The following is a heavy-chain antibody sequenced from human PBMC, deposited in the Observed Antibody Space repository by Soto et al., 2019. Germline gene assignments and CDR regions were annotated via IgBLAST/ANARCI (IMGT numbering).Heavy chain of an antibody. J-gene: IGHJ3*02. CDR3: ARDPKWVAAGTDSCES. CDR2: ISYDGSNK. V-gene: IGHV3-30-3*01. Sequence: GWSQSVSCAASVFSFSSSAMQWVRQALGKGLAWVAVISYDGSNKYYADSVKGRFTISRDNSKNTLFLQMNSLRAEDTAVYDCARDPKWVAAGTDSCESWGQGTRVTVAS. D-gene: IGHD6-13*01. CDR1: VFSFSSSA.